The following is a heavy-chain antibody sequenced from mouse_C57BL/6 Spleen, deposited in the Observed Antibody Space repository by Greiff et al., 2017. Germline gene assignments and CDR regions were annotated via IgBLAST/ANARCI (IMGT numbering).Heavy chain of an antibody. J-gene: IGHJ3*01. CDR1: GYSITSGYY. CDR3: AGYGNYGAWFAY. CDR2: ISYDGSN. V-gene: IGHV3-6*01. D-gene: IGHD2-1*01. Sequence: EVKLVESGPGLVKPSQSLSLTCSVTGYSITSGYYWNWIRQFPGNKLEWMGYISYDGSNNYNPSLKNRISITRDTSKNQFFLKLNSVTTEDTATYYCAGYGNYGAWFAYWGQGTLVTVSA.